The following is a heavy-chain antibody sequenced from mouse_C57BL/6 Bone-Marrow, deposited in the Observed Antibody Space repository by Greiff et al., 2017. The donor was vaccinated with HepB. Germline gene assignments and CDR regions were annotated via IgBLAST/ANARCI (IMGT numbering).Heavy chain of an antibody. CDR2: IDPENGDT. CDR1: GFNIKDDY. J-gene: IGHJ2*01. CDR3: TTYGNLSGG. D-gene: IGHD2-1*01. Sequence: VQLQQSGAELVRPGASVKLSCTASGFNIKDDYMHWVKQRPEQGLEWIGWIDPENGDTEYASKFQGKATRTADTSSNTADLQLSSLTSEDTAVYYCTTYGNLSGGWGQGTTLTVSS. V-gene: IGHV14-4*01.